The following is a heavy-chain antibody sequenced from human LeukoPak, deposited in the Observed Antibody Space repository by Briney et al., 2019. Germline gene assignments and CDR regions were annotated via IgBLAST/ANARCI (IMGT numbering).Heavy chain of an antibody. CDR3: ARDRRQEQVPAFDV. CDR1: DGSITSYF. CDR2: IHYTEHS. J-gene: IGHJ3*01. Sequence: PSETLSLTCTVSDGSITSYFWSWIRQPPGKGLEWIAYIHYTEHSNYNPSLKSRVTISIDTSTNQVSLMLSSVTAADTAVYFCARDRRQEQVPAFDVWGQGKMVPVSS. D-gene: IGHD1/OR15-1a*01. V-gene: IGHV4-59*01.